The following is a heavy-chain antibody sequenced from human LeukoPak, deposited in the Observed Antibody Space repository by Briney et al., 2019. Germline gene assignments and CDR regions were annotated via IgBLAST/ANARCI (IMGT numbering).Heavy chain of an antibody. V-gene: IGHV3-7*01. CDR1: GFTFSSYW. CDR2: IKQDGSEK. D-gene: IGHD1-1*01. J-gene: IGHJ1*01. Sequence: PGGSLRLSCAASGFTFSSYWMSWVRQAPGKGLEWVANIKQDGSEKYYVDSVKGRFTISRDNAKNSLYLQMNSLRAEDTAVYYCVRGGSNWYGDLQHWGQGTPVTVSS. CDR3: VRGGSNWYGDLQH.